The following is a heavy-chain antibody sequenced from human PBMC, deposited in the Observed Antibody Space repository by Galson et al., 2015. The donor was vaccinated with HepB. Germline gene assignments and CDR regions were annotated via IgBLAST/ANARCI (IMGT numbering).Heavy chain of an antibody. Sequence: SVKVSCKASGYNFASYGITWVRQAPGQGLEWMGWISAYNGNTKYAQKIQGRVTMTTDTSTSTAYMELRSLMSDDTAVYYCARGGPLSIPLVAPLDPWGQGTQVTVSS. CDR1: GYNFASYG. CDR2: ISAYNGNT. J-gene: IGHJ5*02. D-gene: IGHD2-2*02. CDR3: ARGGPLSIPLVAPLDP. V-gene: IGHV1-18*01.